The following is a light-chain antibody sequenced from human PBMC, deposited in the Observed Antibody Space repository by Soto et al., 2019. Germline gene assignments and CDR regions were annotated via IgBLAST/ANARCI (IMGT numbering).Light chain of an antibody. CDR2: AAA. J-gene: IGKJ4*01. CDR3: QQSYSTPLT. CDR1: QSISSY. Sequence: DIQMTQSPSPLSASVGDRVTITCRASQSISSYLNWYQQKPGKAPKLLIYAAASLQSGVPSRFSGSASGTDFTLTISSLQPEDFATYYCQQSYSTPLTFGGGTKVDLK. V-gene: IGKV1-39*01.